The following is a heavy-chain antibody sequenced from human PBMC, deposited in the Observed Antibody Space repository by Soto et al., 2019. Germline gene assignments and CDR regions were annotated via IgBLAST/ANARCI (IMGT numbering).Heavy chain of an antibody. D-gene: IGHD1-1*01. CDR1: GFTFSNYA. Sequence: EVQLLESGGGLVQPGGSLRLSCAASGFTFSNYAMSWVRQAPEKGLEWVSIISGSSSITYYADSVKGRFTISRDNSKNPLYLQMNSLRAEDTAVYYCAANWYETWFDPWGQGTLVTVSS. CDR3: AANWYETWFDP. CDR2: ISGSSSIT. V-gene: IGHV3-23*01. J-gene: IGHJ5*02.